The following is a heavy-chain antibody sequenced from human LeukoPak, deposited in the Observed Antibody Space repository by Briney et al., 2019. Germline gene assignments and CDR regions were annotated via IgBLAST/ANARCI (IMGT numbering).Heavy chain of an antibody. CDR1: GXDFPNYW. V-gene: IGHV5-51*01. CDR3: ARSAFGWYFDL. Sequence: GESLKISCKDSGXDFPNYWSGWVRQMPGKGLEWMGIIYPGDSDIRYSPSFQGQVTISADKSISTAYLQWSSLKASDSAMYYCARSAFGWYFDLWGRGTLVTVSS. J-gene: IGHJ2*01. CDR2: IYPGDSDI. D-gene: IGHD3-16*01.